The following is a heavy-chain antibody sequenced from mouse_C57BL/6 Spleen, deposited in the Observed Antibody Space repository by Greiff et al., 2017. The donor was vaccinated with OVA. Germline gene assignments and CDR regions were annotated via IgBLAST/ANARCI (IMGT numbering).Heavy chain of an antibody. CDR1: GFTFSSYA. D-gene: IGHD1-1*01. CDR3: ARDAGIDYYGSRDWYFDV. J-gene: IGHJ1*03. V-gene: IGHV5-4*01. CDR2: ISDGGSYT. Sequence: EVMLVESGGGLVMPGGSLKLSCAASGFTFSSYAMSWVRQTPEKRLEWVATISDGGSYTYYPDNVKGRFTISRDNAKNNLYLQMSHLKSEDTAMYYCARDAGIDYYGSRDWYFDVWGTGTTVTVSS.